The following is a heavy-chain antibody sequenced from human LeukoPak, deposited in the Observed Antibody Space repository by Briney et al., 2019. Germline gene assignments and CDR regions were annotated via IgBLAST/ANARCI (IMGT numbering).Heavy chain of an antibody. Sequence: PGGSLRLSCAASGFTFNDCYMNWIRQAPGKGLEWVANIKQDGSKKSYVDSVKGRFTISRDNAKNSLYLQMNSLRAEDTAIYYCTRVGYIDEGIDYWGQGTLVTVSS. CDR1: GFTFNDCY. CDR3: TRVGYIDEGIDY. CDR2: IKQDGSKK. J-gene: IGHJ4*02. D-gene: IGHD5-24*01. V-gene: IGHV3-7*04.